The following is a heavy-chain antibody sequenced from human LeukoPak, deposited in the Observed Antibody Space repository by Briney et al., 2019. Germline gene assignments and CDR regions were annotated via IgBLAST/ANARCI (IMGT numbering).Heavy chain of an antibody. CDR2: IYYSGST. V-gene: IGHV4-39*01. CDR3: ARQRITAADGTKGYFDY. D-gene: IGHD6-13*01. J-gene: IGHJ4*02. Sequence: SETLSLTCTVPGGSISSSYYWGWIRQPPGKGLEWIGSIYYSGSTYYNPSLKSRVTISVDTSKNQFSLNLNSVTAADTALYYCARQRITAADGTKGYFDYWGQGTLVTVSS. CDR1: GGSISSSYY.